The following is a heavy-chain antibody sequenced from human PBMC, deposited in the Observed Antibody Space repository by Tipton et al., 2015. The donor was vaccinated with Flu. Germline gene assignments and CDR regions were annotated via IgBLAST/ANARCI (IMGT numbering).Heavy chain of an antibody. CDR2: IYSSGST. CDR3: ARRSGTWNNAGFDP. D-gene: IGHD1/OR15-1a*01. J-gene: IGHJ5*02. CDR1: GGSISNYY. Sequence: TLSLTCTVSGGSISNYYWSWIRQPPGKGLEWIGYIYSSGSTNYSPSLKSRVTISVDASKNQFSLRLNSVTAADTAVYYCARRSGTWNNAGFDPWGQGTLVTVSS. V-gene: IGHV4-59*12.